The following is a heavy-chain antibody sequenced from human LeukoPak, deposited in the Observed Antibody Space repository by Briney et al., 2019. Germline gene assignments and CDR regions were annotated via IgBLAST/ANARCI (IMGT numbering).Heavy chain of an antibody. CDR3: ARDRGQAIFGVVPYNWSDP. V-gene: IGHV1-18*01. CDR1: GYTFTSYG. Sequence: ASVKVSCKASGYTFTSYGISWVRQAPGQGLEWMGWISAYNGNTNYAQKLQGRVTMTTDTSTSTAYMELRSLGSDDTAVYYCARDRGQAIFGVVPYNWSDPWGQGTLVTVSS. J-gene: IGHJ5*02. CDR2: ISAYNGNT. D-gene: IGHD3-3*01.